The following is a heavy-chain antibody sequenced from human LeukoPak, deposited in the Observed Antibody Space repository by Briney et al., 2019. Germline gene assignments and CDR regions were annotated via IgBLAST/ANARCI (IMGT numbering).Heavy chain of an antibody. Sequence: ASVKVSCKASGYTFTGYYMHWVRQAPGQGLEWMGWINPNSGGTNYVQKFQGRVTMTRDASISTAYMELSRLRSDDTAVYYCARDHCSSTSCYRGAFDIWGQGTMVTVSS. V-gene: IGHV1-2*02. D-gene: IGHD2-2*01. CDR1: GYTFTGYY. J-gene: IGHJ3*02. CDR3: ARDHCSSTSCYRGAFDI. CDR2: INPNSGGT.